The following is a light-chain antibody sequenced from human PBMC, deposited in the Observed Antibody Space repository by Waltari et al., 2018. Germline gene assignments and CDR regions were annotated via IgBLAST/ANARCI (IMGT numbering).Light chain of an antibody. CDR3: QQYQNWPQT. CDR2: GAS. V-gene: IGKV3-15*01. CDR1: QSISSN. J-gene: IGKJ2*01. Sequence: EIVMTQSPATLFVSPGERATLSCRASQSISSNLAWYQQKPGQAPRLPMYGASTRATAIPARFSGGGSGTEFALTISSLQSEDSAVYYCQQYQNWPQTFGQGTKLQIK.